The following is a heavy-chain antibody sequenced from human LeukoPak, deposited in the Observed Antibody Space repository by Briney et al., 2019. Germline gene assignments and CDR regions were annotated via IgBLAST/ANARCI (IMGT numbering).Heavy chain of an antibody. J-gene: IGHJ5*02. CDR2: INPNSGGT. CDR1: GYTFTGYY. D-gene: IGHD2/OR15-2a*01. CDR3: ARWPGYKNTLYGYNWFDP. V-gene: IGHV1-2*02. Sequence: ASVKVSCKASGYTFTGYYMHWARQAPGQGLEWMGWINPNSGGTNYAQKFQGRVTMTRDTSISTAYMELSRLRSDDTAMYYCARWPGYKNTLYGYNWFDPWGQGTLVTVSS.